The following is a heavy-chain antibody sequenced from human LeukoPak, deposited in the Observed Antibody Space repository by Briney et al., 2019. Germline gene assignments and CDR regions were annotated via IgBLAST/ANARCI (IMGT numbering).Heavy chain of an antibody. CDR2: VSYTGSA. Sequence: SETLSLTCTVSGGSISGYYWSWIRQPPGKGLEWIGNVSYTGSANYNPSLKGRVTISVDTSKNQFSLKLSSVTAADTAVYYCARHGWRSSSLTNWLDPWGQGTLVTVSS. CDR3: ARHGWRSSSLTNWLDP. J-gene: IGHJ5*02. CDR1: GGSISGYY. D-gene: IGHD6-6*01. V-gene: IGHV4-59*08.